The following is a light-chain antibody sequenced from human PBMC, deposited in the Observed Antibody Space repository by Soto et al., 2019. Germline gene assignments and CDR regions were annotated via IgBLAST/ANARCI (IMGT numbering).Light chain of an antibody. CDR3: QQHGGSPIT. J-gene: IGKJ5*01. CDR1: QTVTNNF. CDR2: GAS. Sequence: EIVLTQSPGTLSLSPGQRATLSCRASQTVTNNFLAWHQQKPGQTPRLLIYGASSRATGTPDRFSGSGSGTDFTLTISRLEPEDFAVYYCQQHGGSPITFXQGTRMEIK. V-gene: IGKV3-20*01.